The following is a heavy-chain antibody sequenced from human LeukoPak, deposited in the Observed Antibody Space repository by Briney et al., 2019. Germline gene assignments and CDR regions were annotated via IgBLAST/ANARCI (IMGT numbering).Heavy chain of an antibody. CDR2: VFYSGST. V-gene: IGHV4-39*01. CDR3: ARVETTMMN. D-gene: IGHD5-18*01. Sequence: SETLSLTCTVSGGSISSSSYYWGWIRQPPGKGLEWIGSVFYSGSTYYNPSLKSRVAISVDTSKNQFSLKLSSVTAADTAVYYCARVETTMMNWGQGTLVTVSS. CDR1: GGSISSSSYY. J-gene: IGHJ4*02.